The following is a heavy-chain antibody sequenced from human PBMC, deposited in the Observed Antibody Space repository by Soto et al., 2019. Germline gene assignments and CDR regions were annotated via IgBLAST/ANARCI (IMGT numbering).Heavy chain of an antibody. J-gene: IGHJ4*02. CDR3: AKDEWQV. Sequence: AGGSLRLSCAASGFTFSSYGMHWVRQAPGKGLEWVAVISYDGSNKYYSDSVKGRFTISRDNSKNTLYLQMNSLRAEDTAVYYCAKDEWQVWGQGTLVTVSS. D-gene: IGHD2-8*01. CDR1: GFTFSSYG. CDR2: ISYDGSNK. V-gene: IGHV3-30*18.